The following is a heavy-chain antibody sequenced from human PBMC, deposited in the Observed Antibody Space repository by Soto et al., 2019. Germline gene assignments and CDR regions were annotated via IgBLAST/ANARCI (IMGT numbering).Heavy chain of an antibody. D-gene: IGHD2-8*02. Sequence: SGGSRRLACAASGFSFNRWTMAWVRQAPGKGLEWVSSISGSGSSPSYADSVQGRFIIYRDNSRTTLSLQMNSLRAEDTAIYYCAKARCTGNSCSVPAYWGHGSLVTVSS. CDR2: ISGSGSSP. V-gene: IGHV3-23*01. CDR1: GFSFNRWT. CDR3: AKARCTGNSCSVPAY. J-gene: IGHJ4*01.